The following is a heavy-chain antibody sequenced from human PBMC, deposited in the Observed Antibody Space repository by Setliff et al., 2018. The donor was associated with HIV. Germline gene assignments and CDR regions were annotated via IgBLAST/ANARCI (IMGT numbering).Heavy chain of an antibody. D-gene: IGHD3-22*01. CDR3: ARSRIRGYYDTSPAMAFDI. CDR1: GDPINNHN. CDR2: IHDSGTS. J-gene: IGHJ3*02. Sequence: KTSETLSLTCTVSGDPINNHNWNWIRQSPEKGLEWLDNIHDSGTSNYNSSLKSRIVISLDTSKKQFSLHFYSVTAADTAVYYCARSRIRGYYDTSPAMAFDIWGQGTMVTVSS. V-gene: IGHV4-4*08.